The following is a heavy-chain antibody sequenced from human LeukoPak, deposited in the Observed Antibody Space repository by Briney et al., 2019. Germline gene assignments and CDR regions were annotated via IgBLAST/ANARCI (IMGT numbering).Heavy chain of an antibody. CDR3: AKLDSGPGYGDYGAFDI. Sequence: GGSLRLSCAASGFTFSSYAMSWVRQAPGKGLEWVSAISGSGGSAYYADSVKGRFTISRDNSKNTLYLQMNSLRVEDTAVYYCAKLDSGPGYGDYGAFDIWGQGTMVTVSS. J-gene: IGHJ3*02. D-gene: IGHD4-17*01. V-gene: IGHV3-23*01. CDR1: GFTFSSYA. CDR2: ISGSGGSA.